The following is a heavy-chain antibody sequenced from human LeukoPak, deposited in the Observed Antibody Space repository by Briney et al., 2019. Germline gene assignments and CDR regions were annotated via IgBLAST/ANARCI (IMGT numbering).Heavy chain of an antibody. J-gene: IGHJ4*02. Sequence: HPGGSLRLSCAASGFTFSSYWMHWVRQAPGKGLVWVSRINTDGSSTSYADSVKGRFTISRDNAKNTLYLQMNSLRAEDTALYYCAKGPPSGYDSYEGYFDYWGQGTLVTVSS. D-gene: IGHD5-12*01. CDR3: AKGPPSGYDSYEGYFDY. CDR1: GFTFSSYW. V-gene: IGHV3-74*01. CDR2: INTDGSST.